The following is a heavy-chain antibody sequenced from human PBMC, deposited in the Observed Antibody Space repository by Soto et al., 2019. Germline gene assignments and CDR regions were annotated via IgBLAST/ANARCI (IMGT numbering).Heavy chain of an antibody. CDR3: GVLSRDGYNIDY. V-gene: IGHV1-69*13. D-gene: IGHD5-12*01. CDR1: GGTFSSYA. CDR2: IIPIFGTA. J-gene: IGHJ4*02. Sequence: ASVKVSCKASGGTFSSYAISWVRQAPGQGLEWMGGIIPIFGTANYAQKFQGRVTITADGSTSTAYMELSSLRSEDTAVYYCGVLSRDGYNIDYWGQGTLVTVSS.